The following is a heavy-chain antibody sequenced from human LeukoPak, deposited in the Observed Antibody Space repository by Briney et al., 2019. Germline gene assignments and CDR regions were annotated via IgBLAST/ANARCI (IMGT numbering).Heavy chain of an antibody. D-gene: IGHD5-18*01. CDR2: ISYDGSNK. V-gene: IGHV3-30-3*01. CDR3: AKVMESYGYEYFDY. CDR1: GFTFSSYA. J-gene: IGHJ4*02. Sequence: GGSLRLSCAASGFTFSSYAMHWVRQAPGKGLEWVAVISYDGSNKYYAGSVKGRFTISRDNSKNTLYLQMNSLRAEDTAVYYCAKVMESYGYEYFDYWGQGTLVTVSS.